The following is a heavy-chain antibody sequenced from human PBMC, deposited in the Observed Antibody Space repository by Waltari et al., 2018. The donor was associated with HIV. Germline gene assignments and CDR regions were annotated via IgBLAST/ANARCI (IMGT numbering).Heavy chain of an antibody. CDR2: INKYGNVT. CDR1: GFPFSHYW. Sequence: DVQLVESGGGLVQPGGSLRLSCAASGFPFSHYWLPCVHQDPVKGLVWLSRINKYGNVTTLADAVKGRFTVSRDNAKDSLYLEMTSLRDEDTAVYYCVRDASGTTGWYGYFQLWGQGTLVTVSS. D-gene: IGHD6-19*01. V-gene: IGHV3-74*01. J-gene: IGHJ1*01. CDR3: VRDASGTTGWYGYFQL.